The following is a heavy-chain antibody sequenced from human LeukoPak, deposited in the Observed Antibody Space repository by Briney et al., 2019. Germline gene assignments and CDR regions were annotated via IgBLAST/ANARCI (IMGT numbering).Heavy chain of an antibody. J-gene: IGHJ4*02. CDR3: TSLAYCGGDCRQILDY. V-gene: IGHV3-73*01. CDR2: IRSKANSYAT. D-gene: IGHD2-21*02. Sequence: PGGSLRLSCAASGFTFSGSAMHWVRQASGKGLEWVGRIRSKANSYATAYAASVKGRFTISRDDSKNTAYLQMNSLKTEDTAVYYCTSLAYCGGDCRQILDYWGQGTLVTVSS. CDR1: GFTFSGSA.